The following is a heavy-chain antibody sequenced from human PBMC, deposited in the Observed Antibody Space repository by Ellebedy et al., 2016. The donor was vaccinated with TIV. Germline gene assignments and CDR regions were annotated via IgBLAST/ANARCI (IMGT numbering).Heavy chain of an antibody. CDR2: ISSSGSTI. CDR3: AKMNPVAGMG. D-gene: IGHD6-19*01. CDR1: GFTFSSYE. J-gene: IGHJ4*02. V-gene: IGHV3-48*03. Sequence: PGGSLRLSCAASGFTFSSYEMNWVRQAPGKGLEWVSYISSSGSTIYYADSVKGRFTISRDNAKNSLYLQMNSLRAEDTAVYYCAKMNPVAGMGWGQGTLVTVSS.